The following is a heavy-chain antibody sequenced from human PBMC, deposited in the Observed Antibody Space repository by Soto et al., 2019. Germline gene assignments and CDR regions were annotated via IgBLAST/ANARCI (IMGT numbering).Heavy chain of an antibody. D-gene: IGHD2-21*02. Sequence: SETLSLTCAVYGGSFSGYYWSWIRQPPGKGLEWIGEINHSGSTNYNPSLKSRVTISVDTSKNQFSLKLSSVTAADTAVYYCARDTVVTQLDYWGQGTLVTVSS. J-gene: IGHJ4*02. CDR3: ARDTVVTQLDY. CDR1: GGSFSGYY. V-gene: IGHV4-34*01. CDR2: INHSGST.